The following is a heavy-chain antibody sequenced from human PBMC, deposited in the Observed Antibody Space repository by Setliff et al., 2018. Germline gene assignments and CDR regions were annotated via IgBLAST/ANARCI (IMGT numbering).Heavy chain of an antibody. CDR1: GGSISSSNW. CDR3: ARRHLLSWFDS. J-gene: IGHJ5*01. Sequence: SETLSLTCAVSGGSISSSNWWSWVRQPPGKGLEWIGSIYYSGSTYYNPSLKSRVTISVDTSKNQFSLKLSSVTAADTALYYCARRHLLSWFDSWGQGHLVTVSS. CDR2: IYYSGST. V-gene: IGHV4-4*02.